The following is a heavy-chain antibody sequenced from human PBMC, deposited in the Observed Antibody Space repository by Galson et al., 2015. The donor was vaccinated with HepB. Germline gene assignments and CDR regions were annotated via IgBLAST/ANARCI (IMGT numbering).Heavy chain of an antibody. J-gene: IGHJ4*01. CDR2: IYSDGTT. CDR1: GVSIGTYY. CDR3: ASHPDYGDY. Sequence: LSLTCTVSGVSIGTYYWSWFRQSPGKRIEWIGYIYSDGTTTYSPSLKSQMTISIDTSKRQLSLTVRSVTAADTAVYSCASHPDYGDYWGQGTLVTVSS. D-gene: IGHD4/OR15-4a*01. V-gene: IGHV4-59*08.